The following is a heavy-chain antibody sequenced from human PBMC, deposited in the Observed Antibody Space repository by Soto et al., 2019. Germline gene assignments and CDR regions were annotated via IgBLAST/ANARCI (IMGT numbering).Heavy chain of an antibody. CDR2: IYYSGST. J-gene: IGHJ6*03. CDR3: ARDIVVRPAAIIRDYYYYMDV. CDR1: GGSISSSSYY. Sequence: SQTLSLTCTVSGGSISSSSYYWGWIRQPPGKGLEWIGSIYYSGSTYYNPSLKRRGTISVDTSKNQFSLKLSSVTAADTAVYYCARDIVVRPAAIIRDYYYYMDVWGKGTTVTVSS. D-gene: IGHD2-2*01. V-gene: IGHV4-39*02.